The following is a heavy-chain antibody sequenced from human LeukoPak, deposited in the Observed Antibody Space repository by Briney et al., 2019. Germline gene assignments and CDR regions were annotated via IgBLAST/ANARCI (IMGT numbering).Heavy chain of an antibody. D-gene: IGHD2-2*01. CDR3: ARRGVVVPAAMSWFDP. CDR2: IIPIFGTA. CDR1: GGIFSSYA. Sequence: ASVKVSCKASGGIFSSYAISWVRQAPGQGLEWMGGIIPIFGTANYAQKFQGRVTITADESTSTAYMELSSLRSEDTAVYYCARRGVVVPAAMSWFDPWGQGTLVTVSS. V-gene: IGHV1-69*01. J-gene: IGHJ5*02.